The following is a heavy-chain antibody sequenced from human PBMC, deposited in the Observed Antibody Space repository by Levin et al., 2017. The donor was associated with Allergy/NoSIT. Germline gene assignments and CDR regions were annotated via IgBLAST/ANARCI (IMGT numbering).Heavy chain of an antibody. V-gene: IGHV3-23*01. D-gene: IGHD6-19*01. Sequence: GESLKISCAASGFTFSSYAMSWVRQAPGKGLEWVSAISGSGGSTYYADSVKGRFTISRDNSKNTLYLQMNSLRAEDTAVYYCAKLHSSGGAFDIWGQGTMVTVSS. CDR1: GFTFSSYA. J-gene: IGHJ3*02. CDR3: AKLHSSGGAFDI. CDR2: ISGSGGST.